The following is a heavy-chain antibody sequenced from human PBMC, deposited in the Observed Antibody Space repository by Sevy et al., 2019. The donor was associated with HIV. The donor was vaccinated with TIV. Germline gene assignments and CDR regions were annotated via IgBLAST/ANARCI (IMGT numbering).Heavy chain of an antibody. CDR2: IDYSRST. CDR3: ARHGGIAVATLDY. Sequence: SETLSLTCTVSGGSISSSTYYWGWIRQPPGKRLEWIASIDYSRSTYYNVSLESLVTISVDMSENQFSLRLSSVTAADTDGYCGARHGGIAVATLDYWGQGTLVTVSS. CDR1: GGSISSSTYY. J-gene: IGHJ4*02. D-gene: IGHD6-19*01. V-gene: IGHV4-39*01.